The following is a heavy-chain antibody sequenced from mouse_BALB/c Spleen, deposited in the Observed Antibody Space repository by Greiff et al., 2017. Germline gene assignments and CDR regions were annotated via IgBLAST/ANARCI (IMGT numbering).Heavy chain of an antibody. CDR2: ISSGGGST. D-gene: IGHD2-1*01. CDR1: GFAFSSYD. CDR3: ARRYYGNYEDAMDY. Sequence: EVKLVESGGGLVKPGGSLKLSCAASGFAFSSYDMSWVRQTPEKRLEWVAYISSGGGSTYYPDTVKGRFTISRDNAKNTLYLQMSSLKSEDTAMYYCARRYYGNYEDAMDYWGQGTSVTVSS. V-gene: IGHV5-12-1*01. J-gene: IGHJ4*01.